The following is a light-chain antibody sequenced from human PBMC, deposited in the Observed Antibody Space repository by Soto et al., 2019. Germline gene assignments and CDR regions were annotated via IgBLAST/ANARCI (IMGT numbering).Light chain of an antibody. V-gene: IGLV2-23*02. CDR3: CSYAGSITYV. Sequence: QSVLTQPAFVTGSPGQSITLSCTGTNSDVGSYNLVSWYQQHPGKAPKVMIYEVSKRPSGVPNRFSGSKSGNTASLTISGLQAEDEADYYCCSYAGSITYVFGTGT. CDR2: EVS. CDR1: NSDVGSYNL. J-gene: IGLJ1*01.